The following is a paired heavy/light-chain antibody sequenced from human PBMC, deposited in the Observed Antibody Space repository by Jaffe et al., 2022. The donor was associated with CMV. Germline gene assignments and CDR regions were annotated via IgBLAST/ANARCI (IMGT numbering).Heavy chain of an antibody. CDR1: AGSISGYY. J-gene: IGHJ6*03. D-gene: IGHD3-22*01. V-gene: IGHV4-34*01. CDR3: AKEGPYYLDSSGFTRRFYYYMDV. Sequence: QVQLQQWGTGLLKPSETLSLTCAVSAGSISGYYWSWIRQSPGKGLEWIGEINHHGGTNYNPSLRTRVTISVDTSKKQFSLELTSVTAADTAVYYCAKEGPYYLDSSGFTRRFYYYMDVWGNGTTVTVSS. CDR2: INHHGGT.
Light chain of an antibody. CDR1: QSIGSN. CDR2: GAS. V-gene: IGKV3-15*01. J-gene: IGKJ1*01. CDR3: QQYNDWPRT. Sequence: EIVMTQSPATLSVSPGEGATLSCRASQSIGSNLAWYQQHPGQSPRLLFYGASTRATGIPARFSGSGSGTQFTLTISSLQSEDSAVYYCQQYNDWPRTFGQGTKVEIK.